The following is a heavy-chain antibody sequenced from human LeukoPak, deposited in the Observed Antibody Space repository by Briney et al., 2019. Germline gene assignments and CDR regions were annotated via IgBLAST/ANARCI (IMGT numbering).Heavy chain of an antibody. D-gene: IGHD5-12*01. CDR2: IKQDGSDK. CDR1: GFTFSNYW. CDR3: ARVEYSGWNLEY. Sequence: GGSLRLSCAASGFTFSNYWMTWVRQAPGKGLEWVANIKQDGSDKYYVDSVKGRFTISRDDAKNSLYVQMNSLRDEDTAVYYCARVEYSGWNLEYWGQGTLVTVSS. J-gene: IGHJ4*02. V-gene: IGHV3-7*01.